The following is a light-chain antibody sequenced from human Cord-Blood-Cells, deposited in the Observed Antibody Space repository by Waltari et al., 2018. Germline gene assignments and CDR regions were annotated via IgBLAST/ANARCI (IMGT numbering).Light chain of an antibody. CDR3: QQYNNWPPYT. CDR1: QSVSSN. V-gene: IGKV3-15*01. J-gene: IGKJ2*01. CDR2: GAS. Sequence: EIVMTQPPATLSVSPGERATLSCRASQSVSSNLAWYLQKPGQAPRLLIYGASTRATCIPARFSGSGSGTEFTLTISSLQSEDFAVYYCQQYNNWPPYTFGQGSKLEIK.